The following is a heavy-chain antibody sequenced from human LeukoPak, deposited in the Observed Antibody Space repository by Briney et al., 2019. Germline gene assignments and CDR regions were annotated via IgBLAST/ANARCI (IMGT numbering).Heavy chain of an antibody. D-gene: IGHD2-8*01. CDR3: ARRGVYLGVY. CDR1: GFTVSNNY. Sequence: PGGSLRLSCAASGFTVSNNYMSWVRPAPGKGLEWVSVIYSSGTTYYADPVKGRFTISRDNSKNTLYLRMNSLRAEDTAVYYCARRGVYLGVYWGQGTLVTVSS. V-gene: IGHV3-66*01. J-gene: IGHJ4*02. CDR2: IYSSGTT.